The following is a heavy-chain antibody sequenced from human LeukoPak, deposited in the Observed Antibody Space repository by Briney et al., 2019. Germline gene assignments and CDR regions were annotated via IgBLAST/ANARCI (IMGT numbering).Heavy chain of an antibody. CDR3: ARDRIAVAGRKYYYYMDV. D-gene: IGHD6-19*01. Sequence: GASVKVSCKASGCTFSSYAFSWVRQAPGQGLEWMGGIIPSLGTANYAQKFKGRVTITADKSTSTAYMELSSLRSEDTAVYYCARDRIAVAGRKYYYYMDVWGKGTTVTVSS. CDR1: GCTFSSYA. J-gene: IGHJ6*03. V-gene: IGHV1-69*06. CDR2: IIPSLGTA.